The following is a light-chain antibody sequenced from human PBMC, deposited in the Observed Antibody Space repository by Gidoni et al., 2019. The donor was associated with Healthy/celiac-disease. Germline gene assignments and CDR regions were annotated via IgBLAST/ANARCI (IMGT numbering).Light chain of an antibody. J-gene: IGKJ1*01. CDR3: QQYNSYSPWT. CDR1: QSISSW. CDR2: KAS. Sequence: DIQMTQSPSTLSASVGDRVTITCRASQSISSWLAWYQQKPGKAPKLLIYKASSLEGGVPSRFSGSGSGTEFTLTISSLQPDDFATDYCQQYNSYSPWTFGQGTKVEIK. V-gene: IGKV1-5*03.